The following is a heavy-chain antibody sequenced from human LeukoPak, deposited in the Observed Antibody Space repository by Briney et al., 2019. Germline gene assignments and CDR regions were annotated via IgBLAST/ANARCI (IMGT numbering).Heavy chain of an antibody. CDR1: GFTFSSYA. Sequence: SGGSLRLSCAASGFTFSSYAMHWVRQAPGKGLEWVAVISYDGSNKYYADSVKGRFTISRDNSKNTLYLQMNSLRAEDTAVYYCARENLAAAGKNNWFDPWGQGTLVTVSS. V-gene: IGHV3-30*04. CDR2: ISYDGSNK. CDR3: ARENLAAAGKNNWFDP. J-gene: IGHJ5*02. D-gene: IGHD6-13*01.